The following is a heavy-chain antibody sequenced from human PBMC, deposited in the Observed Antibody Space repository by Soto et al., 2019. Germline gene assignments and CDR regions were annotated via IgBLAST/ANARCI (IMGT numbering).Heavy chain of an antibody. J-gene: IGHJ4*02. D-gene: IGHD3-16*01. CDR3: ARDGLTFGGD. V-gene: IGHV3-21*06. Sequence: EVQLVESGGGLVQPGGSLRLSCAASGFTFGSFTLNWVRQAPGKGLEWVSSISSSSAYIYYAESVKGRFTISRDNARSTLYLQMNSLRLDDTAVYFCARDGLTFGGDWGQGTLVAVSS. CDR2: ISSSSAYI. CDR1: GFTFGSFT.